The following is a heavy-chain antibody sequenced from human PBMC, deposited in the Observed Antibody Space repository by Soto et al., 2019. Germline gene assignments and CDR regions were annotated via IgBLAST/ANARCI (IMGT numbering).Heavy chain of an antibody. V-gene: IGHV4-34*01. Sequence: SETLSLTCAVYGGSFSGYYWSWIRQPPGKGLEWIGEINHSGSTNYNPSLKSRVTISVDTSKNQFSLKLSSVTAADTAVYYCARARTYSSGWADYWGQGTLVTVSS. CDR2: INHSGST. J-gene: IGHJ4*02. CDR3: ARARTYSSGWADY. D-gene: IGHD6-19*01. CDR1: GGSFSGYY.